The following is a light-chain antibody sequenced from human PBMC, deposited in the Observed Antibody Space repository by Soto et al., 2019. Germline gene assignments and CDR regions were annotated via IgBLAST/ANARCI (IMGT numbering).Light chain of an antibody. CDR2: DVS. Sequence: DIQMTQSPSTVSASVGDRITITCRASQSINTWLAWYRQRPGEAPQLLIYDVSTLAMGVPSRFSGSGSGTDFTLSISGLQPDDFATFYCQQYQTYSRTFGQGTKLEVK. J-gene: IGKJ1*01. CDR3: QQYQTYSRT. CDR1: QSINTW. V-gene: IGKV1-5*01.